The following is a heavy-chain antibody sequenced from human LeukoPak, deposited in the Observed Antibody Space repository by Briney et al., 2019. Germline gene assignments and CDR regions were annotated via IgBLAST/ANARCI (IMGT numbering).Heavy chain of an antibody. CDR3: ARVAPRIAAAGIAYNWFDP. Sequence: EASVKVSCKASGYTFTGYYMHWVRQAPGQGLEWMGWINPNSGGTNYAQKFQGRVTMTRDTSISTAYMELSRLRSDDTAVYYCARVAPRIAAAGIAYNWFDPWGQGTLVTVSS. D-gene: IGHD6-13*01. J-gene: IGHJ5*02. V-gene: IGHV1-2*02. CDR1: GYTFTGYY. CDR2: INPNSGGT.